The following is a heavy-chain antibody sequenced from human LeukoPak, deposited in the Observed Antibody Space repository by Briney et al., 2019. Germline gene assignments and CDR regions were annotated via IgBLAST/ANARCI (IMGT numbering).Heavy chain of an antibody. CDR3: AGAPGTGYPTPFDY. CDR2: ISRSSNYI. V-gene: IGHV3-21*01. J-gene: IGHJ4*02. D-gene: IGHD3/OR15-3a*01. CDR1: GFIFSTYK. Sequence: KPGGALRLSCAASGFIFSTYKMNWVRQARGKGLEWVSSISRSSNYIYYADSVKRRFTISRDNAKNSLYLQMNSLRAEDTAVYYCAGAPGTGYPTPFDYWGQGTLVTVSS.